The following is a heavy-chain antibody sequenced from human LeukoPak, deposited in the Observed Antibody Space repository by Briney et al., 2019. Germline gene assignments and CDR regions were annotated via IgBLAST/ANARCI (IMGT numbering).Heavy chain of an antibody. CDR1: GYTCTSYD. D-gene: IGHD4-11*01. CDR3: ARADYSNYGLDY. J-gene: IGHJ4*02. Sequence: ASVKVSCKASGYTCTSYDINWVRQAPGQGLEWMGWMNPNSGNTGYAQKFQGRVTMTRNTSISTAYMELSSLRSEDTAVYYCARADYSNYGLDYWGQGTLVTVSS. CDR2: MNPNSGNT. V-gene: IGHV1-8*01.